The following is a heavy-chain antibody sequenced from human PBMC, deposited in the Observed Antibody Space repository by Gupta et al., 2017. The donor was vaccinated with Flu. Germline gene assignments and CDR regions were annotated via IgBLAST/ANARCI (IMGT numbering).Heavy chain of an antibody. J-gene: IGHJ5*02. V-gene: IGHV3-53*02. CDR1: EFTGRSNY. D-gene: IGHD3-22*01. Sequence: EVQLVVTGGGLIQPGGSLRLSCAASEFTGRSNYVTWVRQAPGKGLEWVSVIYSGGNTYYADSVKGRFTISRDNSKNTLYLQMNSLRAEDTAVYYCARGGYYDSSGYYPPFTWGQGTLVTVSS. CDR3: ARGGYYDSSGYYPPFT. CDR2: IYSGGNT.